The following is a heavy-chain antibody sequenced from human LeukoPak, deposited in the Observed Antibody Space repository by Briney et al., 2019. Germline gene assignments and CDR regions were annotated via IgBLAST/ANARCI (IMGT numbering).Heavy chain of an antibody. CDR2: IYSDGST. J-gene: IGHJ5*02. D-gene: IGHD3/OR15-3a*01. CDR1: GLIVSQNY. V-gene: IGHV3-66*02. CDR3: VRDRAGAKDWVEFDP. Sequence: PGGSLRLSCAASGLIVSQNYMSWVRQAPGRGLEWVSLIYSDGSTHYADSVKGRFTMSRDSSKNTVYLEINSLRPEDTAMYFCVRDRAGAKDWVEFDPWGQRTLVTVSS.